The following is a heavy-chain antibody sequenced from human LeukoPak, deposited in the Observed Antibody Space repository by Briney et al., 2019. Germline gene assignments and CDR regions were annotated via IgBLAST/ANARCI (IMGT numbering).Heavy chain of an antibody. V-gene: IGHV3-33*06. CDR2: IWYDGSNK. Sequence: PGRSLRLSCAASGFTFRSYGMHWVRQAPGKGLEWVAVIWYDGSNKYYADSVKGRFTISRDNSKNTLYLQMNSLRAEDTAVYYCAKVHPPYSSSYDFDYWGQGTLVTVSS. D-gene: IGHD6-6*01. J-gene: IGHJ4*02. CDR1: GFTFRSYG. CDR3: AKVHPPYSSSYDFDY.